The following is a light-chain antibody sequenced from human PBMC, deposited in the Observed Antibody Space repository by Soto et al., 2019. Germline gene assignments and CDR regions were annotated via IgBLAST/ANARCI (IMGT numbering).Light chain of an antibody. CDR2: LGS. Sequence: DIVMTPSPLSLPVTPGVPASISCRSSQSLLQSDGYNYLDWYLQKPGQSPQLLISLGSNRASGVPDRFSGSGSGTDFTLKISRVEAEDFGVFYCVQALQAPLTCGQGTRLEIK. CDR3: VQALQAPLT. J-gene: IGKJ5*01. V-gene: IGKV2-28*01. CDR1: QSLLQSDGYNY.